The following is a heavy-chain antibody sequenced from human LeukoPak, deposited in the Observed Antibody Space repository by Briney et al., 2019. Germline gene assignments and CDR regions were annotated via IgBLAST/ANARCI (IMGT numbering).Heavy chain of an antibody. CDR3: ARAYCSGNTCNYFDY. V-gene: IGHV4-38-2*01. CDR2: IYRSGST. CDR1: GYSISNGYY. D-gene: IGHD2-15*01. Sequence: SETLSLTCAVSGYSISNGYYWGWIRQPPGKGLECIGSIYRSGSTYYNPSLKSRVTISVDTSKNQFSLKLNSVTAADTAVYYCARAYCSGNTCNYFDYWGQGTLVTVSS. J-gene: IGHJ4*02.